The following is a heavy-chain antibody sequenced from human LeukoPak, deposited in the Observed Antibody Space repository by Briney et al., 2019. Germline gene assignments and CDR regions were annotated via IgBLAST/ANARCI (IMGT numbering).Heavy chain of an antibody. CDR3: ARGRAPWSGKYPLIGMDV. V-gene: IGHV4-34*01. Sequence: SETLSLTCAVYGVSFSGYYWSWIRKPPGKGLEWGGEINHSGSTNYNPSLRSLVTISVDTSKNQFSLKLSSVTAADTAVYYCARGRAPWSGKYPLIGMDVWGQGTTVTVSS. CDR1: GVSFSGYY. J-gene: IGHJ6*02. D-gene: IGHD3-3*01. CDR2: INHSGST.